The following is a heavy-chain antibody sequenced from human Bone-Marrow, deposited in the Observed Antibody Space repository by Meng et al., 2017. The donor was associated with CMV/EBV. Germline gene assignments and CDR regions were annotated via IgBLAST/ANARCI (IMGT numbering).Heavy chain of an antibody. CDR2: INPNSGGT. CDR3: ARGVKAWFDP. J-gene: IGHJ5*02. V-gene: IGHV1-2*02. CDR1: GYTFTGYY. Sequence: ASVKVSCKVSGYTFTGYYIYWVRQAPGQGLEWMGWINPNSGGTDYAQKFQGRVTMTRNTSISTAYMELSSLRSEDTAVYYCARGVKAWFDPWGQGTLVTVSS.